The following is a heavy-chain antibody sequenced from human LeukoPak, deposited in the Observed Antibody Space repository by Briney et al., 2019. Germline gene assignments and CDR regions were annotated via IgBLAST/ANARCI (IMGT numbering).Heavy chain of an antibody. CDR2: ISSGSDYI. Sequence: GGSLRLSCAASGFTFSGYTMNWVRQAPGKGLEWISSISSGSDYIYYADSVKGRFTISRDNAKNSLYLQMNSLRAEDTAVYYCARSGRRNDYWGQGTLVTVSS. CDR1: GFTFSGYT. CDR3: ARSGRRNDY. V-gene: IGHV3-21*01. J-gene: IGHJ4*02. D-gene: IGHD1-14*01.